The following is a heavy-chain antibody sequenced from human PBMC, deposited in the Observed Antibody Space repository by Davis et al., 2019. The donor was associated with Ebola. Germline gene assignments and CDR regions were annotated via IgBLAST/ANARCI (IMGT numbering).Heavy chain of an antibody. D-gene: IGHD3-22*01. CDR2: ISGSGDRT. V-gene: IGHV3-23*01. CDR1: GFTFSLFA. J-gene: IGHJ4*02. Sequence: PGGSLRLSCAASGFTFSLFAISWVRQAPGKGLEWVSAISGSGDRTYYGDSVKGRFTISRDNSKSTLYLQMNSLRAEDTAVYYCAKDRTDYYDSRRFGDWGQGTLVTVSS. CDR3: AKDRTDYYDSRRFGD.